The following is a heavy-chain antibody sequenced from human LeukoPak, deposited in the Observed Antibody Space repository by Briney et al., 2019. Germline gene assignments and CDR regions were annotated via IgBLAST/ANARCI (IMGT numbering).Heavy chain of an antibody. CDR2: ISDSGDTT. CDR3: AATIFGVVRTFDP. D-gene: IGHD3-3*01. J-gene: IGHJ5*02. CDR1: GFTFSNYA. Sequence: GGSLRLSCAASGFTFSNYAMNWVRQAPGKGLECVSGISDSGDTTYYADSVKGRFTISRDNSKNTLYLQMNSLRAEDTAVYYCAATIFGVVRTFDPWGQGTLVTVSS. V-gene: IGHV3-23*01.